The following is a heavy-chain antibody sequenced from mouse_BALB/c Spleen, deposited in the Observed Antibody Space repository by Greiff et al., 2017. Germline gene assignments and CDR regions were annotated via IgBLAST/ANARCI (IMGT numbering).Heavy chain of an antibody. D-gene: IGHD1-1*01. J-gene: IGHJ2*01. CDR1: GFSLTSYG. CDR2: IWAGGST. V-gene: IGHV2-9*02. CDR3: ARDYGSSRYYFDY. Sequence: VQLQQSGPGLVAPSQSLSITCTVSGFSLTSYGVHWVRQPPGKGLEWLGVIWAGGSTNYNSALMSRLSISKDNSKSQVFLKMNSLQTDDTAMYYCARDYGSSRYYFDYWGQGTTLTVSS.